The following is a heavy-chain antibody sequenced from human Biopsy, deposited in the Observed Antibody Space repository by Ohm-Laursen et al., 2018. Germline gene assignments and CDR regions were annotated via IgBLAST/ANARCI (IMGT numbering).Heavy chain of an antibody. CDR3: AKAEQTSGEYVVPRHFDS. CDR2: IVPLFETT. D-gene: IGHD2-15*01. CDR1: GYNFAIYP. V-gene: IGHV1-69*06. J-gene: IGHJ4*02. Sequence: ESSVKVSCKASGYNFAIYPLFWVRQAPGQGFEWMGGIVPLFETTDSAQKFQGRVTITADRSTTTAYIELSGLTSEDTAIYYCAKAEQTSGEYVVPRHFDSWGQGTRVTVSS.